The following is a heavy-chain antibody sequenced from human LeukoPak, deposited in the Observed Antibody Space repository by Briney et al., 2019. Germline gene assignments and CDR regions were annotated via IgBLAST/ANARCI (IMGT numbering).Heavy chain of an antibody. J-gene: IGHJ4*02. CDR2: ISGSGGST. CDR3: AKSEVYSYGGQFDY. V-gene: IGHV3-23*01. Sequence: PGGSLRLSCAASGFTVSSNYMSWVRQAPGKGLEWVSAISGSGGSTYYADSVKGRFTISRDNSKNTLYLQMNSLRAEDTAVYYCAKSEVYSYGGQFDYWGQGTLVTVSS. D-gene: IGHD5-18*01. CDR1: GFTVSSNY.